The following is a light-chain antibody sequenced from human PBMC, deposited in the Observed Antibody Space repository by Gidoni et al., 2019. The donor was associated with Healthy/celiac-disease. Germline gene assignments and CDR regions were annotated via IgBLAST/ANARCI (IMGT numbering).Light chain of an antibody. J-gene: IGKJ2*01. CDR3: QQYNSYSPYT. CDR2: KAS. CDR1: QSISSW. V-gene: IGKV1-5*03. Sequence: DIQMTQSPSTLSASVGDRVTITCRASQSISSWLAWYQQKPGNAPKLLIYKASSLESGVPSRFSGRGSGTEFTLTISSLQPDDFATYYCQQYNSYSPYTFGQGTKLEIK.